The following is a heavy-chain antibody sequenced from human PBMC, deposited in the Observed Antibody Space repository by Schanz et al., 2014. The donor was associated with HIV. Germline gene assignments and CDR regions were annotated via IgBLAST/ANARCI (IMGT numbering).Heavy chain of an antibody. CDR2: MSWNRRRI. Sequence: EVYLVESGGALVQPGRSLRLSCAASGFTFEDYAMHWIRQAPGKGLEWVSGMSWNRRRISYADSVKGRFSISRDNAKNVLFLEMNSLRVEDTALYYCAKGIMGSTEFYYGMDVWGQGTTVTVSS. CDR3: AKGIMGSTEFYYGMDV. D-gene: IGHD3-10*01. CDR1: GFTFEDYA. J-gene: IGHJ6*02. V-gene: IGHV3-9*01.